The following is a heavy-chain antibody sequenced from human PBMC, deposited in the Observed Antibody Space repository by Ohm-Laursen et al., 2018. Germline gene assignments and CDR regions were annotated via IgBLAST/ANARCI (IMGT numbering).Heavy chain of an antibody. CDR3: ARDPVRGLTDY. J-gene: IGHJ4*02. CDR1: GFTFSSYE. CDR2: ISSSGSTI. V-gene: IGHV3-48*03. Sequence: SLRLSCSASGFTFSSYEMNWVRQAPGKGLEWVSYISSSGSTIHYAGSVKGRFTISRDNAKNSLYLQMNSLRAEDTAVYHCARDPVRGLTDYWGQGTLVTVSS. D-gene: IGHD3-16*01.